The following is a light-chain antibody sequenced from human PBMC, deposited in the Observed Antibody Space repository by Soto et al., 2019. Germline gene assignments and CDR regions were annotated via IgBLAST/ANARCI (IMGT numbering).Light chain of an antibody. Sequence: QSVLTQPPSVSGAPGQRVSISCTGSSSNIGAGYDVYWYQQFPGTAPKLVIYGNTNRPSGVSVRFSGSKSGTSASLAISGLQAEDEADYYCQSFDKYLSAVVFGGGTKLTVL. V-gene: IGLV1-40*01. J-gene: IGLJ2*01. CDR1: SSNIGAGYD. CDR3: QSFDKYLSAVV. CDR2: GNT.